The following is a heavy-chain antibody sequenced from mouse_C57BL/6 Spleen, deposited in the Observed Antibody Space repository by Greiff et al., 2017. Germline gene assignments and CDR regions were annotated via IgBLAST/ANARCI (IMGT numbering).Heavy chain of an antibody. V-gene: IGHV1-82*01. J-gene: IGHJ4*01. D-gene: IGHD2-4*01. CDR3: ARCDYDVHYAMDY. CDR1: GYAFSSSW. Sequence: VQLQQSGPELVKPGASVTISCKASGYAFSSSWLNWVKQRPGQGLEWIGRIYPGDGDTNYNGKFKGKATLTADKSSSTAYMQLSSLTSEDSAVYFCARCDYDVHYAMDYWGQGTSVTVSS. CDR2: IYPGDGDT.